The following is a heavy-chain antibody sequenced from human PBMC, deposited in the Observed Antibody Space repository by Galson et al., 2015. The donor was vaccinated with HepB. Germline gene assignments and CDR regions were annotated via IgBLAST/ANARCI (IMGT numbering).Heavy chain of an antibody. CDR3: ARDYYDSSGYYYFDY. J-gene: IGHJ4*02. V-gene: IGHV3-11*01. D-gene: IGHD3-22*01. CDR2: ISTSGSTI. Sequence: SLRLSCAASGFTFSSYAMSWVRQAPGKGLEWVSYISTSGSTIYYADSLKGRFTISRDNAKNSLYLQMNSLRAEDTAVYYCARDYYDSSGYYYFDYWGQGTLVTVSS. CDR1: GFTFSSYA.